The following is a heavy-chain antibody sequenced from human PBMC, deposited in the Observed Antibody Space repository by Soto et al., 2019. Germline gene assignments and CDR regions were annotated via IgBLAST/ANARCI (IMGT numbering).Heavy chain of an antibody. J-gene: IGHJ5*02. Sequence: GASVKVSCKASGYTFTSYAMHWVRQAPGQRLEWMGWINAGNGNTKYSQKFQGRVTITKNTSASTAYMELSSLRSEDTAVYYCARGPLRQWFDPWGPGTLVTVSS. CDR1: GYTFTSYA. CDR3: ARGPLRQWFDP. V-gene: IGHV1-3*01. CDR2: INAGNGNT. D-gene: IGHD4-17*01.